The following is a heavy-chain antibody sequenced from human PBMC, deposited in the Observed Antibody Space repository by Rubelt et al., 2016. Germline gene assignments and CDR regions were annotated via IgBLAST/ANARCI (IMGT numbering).Heavy chain of an antibody. Sequence: QVTLRESGPALVTPTQTLTLTCTFSGFSLSTSGMCVSWIRQPPGKALESLALIDWDDDKYYSTSLKNRLTISKDTSKSQVVLTMTNMDPVDTATYYCARIAVAGTGFDYWGQGTLVTVSS. V-gene: IGHV2-70*01. J-gene: IGHJ4*02. CDR2: IDWDDDK. CDR3: ARIAVAGTGFDY. D-gene: IGHD6-19*01. CDR1: GFSLSTSGMC.